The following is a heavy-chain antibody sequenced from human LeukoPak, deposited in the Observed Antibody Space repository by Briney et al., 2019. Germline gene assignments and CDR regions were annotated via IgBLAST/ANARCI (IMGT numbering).Heavy chain of an antibody. CDR1: GFTFSSYW. CDR3: ARDIRYYYDSSGSPGY. CDR2: IKQDGSEK. V-gene: IGHV3-7*01. J-gene: IGHJ4*02. Sequence: PGGSLRLSCAASGFTFSSYWMSWVRQAPGKGLEWVANIKQDGSEKYYVDSVKGRFTISRDNAKNSLYLQMNSLRAEDTAVYYCARDIRYYYDSSGSPGYWGQGTLVTVSS. D-gene: IGHD3-22*01.